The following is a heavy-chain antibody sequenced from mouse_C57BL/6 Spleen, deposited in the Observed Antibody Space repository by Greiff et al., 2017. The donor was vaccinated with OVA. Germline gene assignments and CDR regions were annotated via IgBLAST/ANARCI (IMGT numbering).Heavy chain of an antibody. CDR3: TRNYGSTDY. CDR1: GYTFTDYE. D-gene: IGHD1-1*01. V-gene: IGHV1-15*01. Sequence: VQVVESGAELVRPGASVTLSCKASGYTFTDYEMHWVKQTPVHGLEWIGAIDPETGGTAYNQKFKGKAILTADKSSSTAYMELRSLTSEDSAVYYCTRNYGSTDYWGQGTTLTVSS. J-gene: IGHJ2*01. CDR2: IDPETGGT.